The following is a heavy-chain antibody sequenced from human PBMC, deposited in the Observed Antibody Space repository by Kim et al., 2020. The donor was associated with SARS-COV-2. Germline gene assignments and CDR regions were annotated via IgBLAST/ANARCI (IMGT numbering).Heavy chain of an antibody. V-gene: IGHV4-39*01. Sequence: SETLSLTCTVSGGSISSSSYYWGWIRQPPGKGLEWIGSIYYSGSTYYNPSLKSRVTISVDTSKNQFSLKLSSVTAADTAVYYCALGVDIVATQFGLPYNWFDPWGQGTLVTVSS. J-gene: IGHJ5*02. CDR3: ALGVDIVATQFGLPYNWFDP. D-gene: IGHD5-12*01. CDR1: GGSISSSSYY. CDR2: IYYSGST.